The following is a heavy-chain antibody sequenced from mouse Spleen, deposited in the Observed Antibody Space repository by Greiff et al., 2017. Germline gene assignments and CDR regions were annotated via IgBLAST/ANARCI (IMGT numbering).Heavy chain of an antibody. Sequence: QVQLQQSGAELARPGASVKLSCKASGYTFTSYGISWVKQRTGQGLEWIGEIYPRSGNTYYNEKFKGKATLTADKSSSTAYMELRSLTSEDSAVYFCARGGYDYDRFAYWGQGTLVTVSA. D-gene: IGHD2-4*01. CDR2: IYPRSGNT. CDR1: GYTFTSYG. V-gene: IGHV1-81*01. CDR3: ARGGYDYDRFAY. J-gene: IGHJ3*01.